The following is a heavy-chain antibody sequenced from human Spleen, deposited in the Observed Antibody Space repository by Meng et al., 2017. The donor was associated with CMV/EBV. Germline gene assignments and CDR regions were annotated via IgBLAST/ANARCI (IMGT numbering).Heavy chain of an antibody. CDR3: ARSTRGYDPDFDH. CDR1: GYTFTAHY. CDR2: VNPHSGGT. D-gene: IGHD5-12*01. V-gene: IGHV1-2*02. Sequence: ASVKVSCKASGYTFTAHYFHWVRQAPGQGIEWMGWVNPHSGGTNYAQRFQGRLTVARDAPINTAYMELNKLTYEDAAFYFCARSTRGYDPDFDHWGQGTLVTVSS. J-gene: IGHJ4*02.